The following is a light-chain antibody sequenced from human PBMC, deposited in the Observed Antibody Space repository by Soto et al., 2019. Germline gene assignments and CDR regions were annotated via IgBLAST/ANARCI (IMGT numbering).Light chain of an antibody. J-gene: IGLJ2*01. CDR2: DVS. CDR1: SSDVGAYNY. Sequence: QSALTQPASVSGSPGQSITISCTGTSSDVGAYNYVSWYQQHPGKVPKVVLYDVSNRPSGVSNRFSGSKSGTTASLIISGLQADDEADYYCCSYTSSSTLVFGGGTKLTVL. CDR3: CSYTSSSTLV. V-gene: IGLV2-14*01.